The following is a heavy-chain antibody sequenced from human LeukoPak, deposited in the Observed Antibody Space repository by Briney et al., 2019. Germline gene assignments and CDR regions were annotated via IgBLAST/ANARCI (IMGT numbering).Heavy chain of an antibody. CDR1: GGSFSGYY. CDR3: ARGSGSSGNYDFWSGYYTDY. Sequence: SETLSLTCAIYGGSFSGYYWNWIRQPPGKGLEWIGEINHSGSTNYNPSLKSRVTISVDTSKNQFSLKLSSVTAADTAVYYCARGSGSSGNYDFWSGYYTDYWGQGTLVT. J-gene: IGHJ4*02. V-gene: IGHV4-34*01. D-gene: IGHD3-3*01. CDR2: INHSGST.